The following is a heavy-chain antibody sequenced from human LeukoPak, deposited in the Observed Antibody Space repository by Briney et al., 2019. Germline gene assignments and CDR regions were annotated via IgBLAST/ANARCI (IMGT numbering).Heavy chain of an antibody. Sequence: PGGSLRLSCAASGFTFSSYWMHWVRQGPGKGLEWVSRINMDGTTISYADSVKDRFTISRDNAKNTLYLQMSSLRAEDTAVYYCARVSRGSYHFEYWGQGALVTVSS. CDR3: ARVSRGSYHFEY. CDR2: INMDGTTI. V-gene: IGHV3-74*01. J-gene: IGHJ4*02. CDR1: GFTFSSYW. D-gene: IGHD1-26*01.